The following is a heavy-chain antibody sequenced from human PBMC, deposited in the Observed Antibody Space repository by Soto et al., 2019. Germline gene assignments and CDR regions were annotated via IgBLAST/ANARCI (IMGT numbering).Heavy chain of an antibody. V-gene: IGHV3-11*01. D-gene: IGHD3-22*01. Sequence: GGSLRLSCAASGFTFSDYYMSWIRQAPGKGLEWVSYISSSGSTIYYADSVKGRFTISRDNAKNSLYLQMNSLRAEDTAVYYCARARDDSSGYYGYYYYGMDVWGQGTTVTVSS. J-gene: IGHJ6*02. CDR1: GFTFSDYY. CDR2: ISSSGSTI. CDR3: ARARDDSSGYYGYYYYGMDV.